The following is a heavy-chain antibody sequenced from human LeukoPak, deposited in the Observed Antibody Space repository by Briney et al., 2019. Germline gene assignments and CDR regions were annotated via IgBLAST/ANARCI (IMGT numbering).Heavy chain of an antibody. CDR3: ARNYYDSSGYYLTGFDY. CDR1: AFTFSTYG. J-gene: IGHJ4*02. CDR2: ISGSGGTP. V-gene: IGHV3-23*01. Sequence: PGGSLRLSCAASAFTFSTYGMSWVRQAPGKGLEWVSAISGSGGTPYYADSVKGRFTISRDNSKTTLFLQMNSLGAEDTAVYYCARNYYDSSGYYLTGFDYWGQGTLVTVSS. D-gene: IGHD3-22*01.